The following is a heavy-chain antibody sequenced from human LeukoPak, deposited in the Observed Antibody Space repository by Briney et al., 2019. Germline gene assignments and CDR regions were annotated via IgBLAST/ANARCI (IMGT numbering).Heavy chain of an antibody. CDR1: GASLSSNFYY. D-gene: IGHD4-11*01. CDR3: ARWEVTTVTFDF. Sequence: SETLSLTCTVSGASLSSNFYYWGWIRQPPGKGLEWIGNIYHSGNTHYNPSLKSRVTISVDTSKNQFSLNLNSVTAADTAVYYCARWEVTTVTFDFWGQGTLVTVSS. V-gene: IGHV4-39*01. CDR2: IYHSGNT. J-gene: IGHJ4*02.